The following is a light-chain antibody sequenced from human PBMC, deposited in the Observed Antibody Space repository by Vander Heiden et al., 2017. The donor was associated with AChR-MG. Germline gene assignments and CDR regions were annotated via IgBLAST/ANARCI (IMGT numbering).Light chain of an antibody. CDR1: QSLLQSNGYNS. Sequence: DIVMTQSPLSLPVTPVEPASISCRSSQSLLQSNGYNSLDWYLQKPGQSPQLLIYLGSNRASGVPDRFSGSGSGTDFTLKISRVEAEDVGVYYCMQALQAPWTFGQGTKVEIK. J-gene: IGKJ1*01. CDR2: LGS. V-gene: IGKV2-28*01. CDR3: MQALQAPWT.